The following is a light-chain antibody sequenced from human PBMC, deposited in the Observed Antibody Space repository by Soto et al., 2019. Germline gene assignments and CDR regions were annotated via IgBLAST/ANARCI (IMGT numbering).Light chain of an antibody. CDR3: MQAIQTPWT. CDR1: QSLLRSNGDDY. Sequence: DIVITQSPLSLSVTPGEPASISCKSSQSLLRSNGDDYLDWFLQRPGHSPQLLFHVGSIRDLAVPDRISVSASGTDFTLKISRVEPEDVGVYYCMQAIQTPWTFGQGTKVEIK. CDR2: VGS. V-gene: IGKV2-28*01. J-gene: IGKJ1*01.